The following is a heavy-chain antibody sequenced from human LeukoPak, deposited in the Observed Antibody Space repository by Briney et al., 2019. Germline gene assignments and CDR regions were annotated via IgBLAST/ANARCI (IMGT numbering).Heavy chain of an antibody. J-gene: IGHJ4*02. Sequence: GGSLRLSCAASGITFSNYAMSWVRQAPGKGPEWVSHISSGGNTEYYADSVRGRFTMSRDNAKNLVYLQMNSLRDEDTAVYYCARDTVNGPFVISLDYWGQGALVTVSS. CDR3: ARDTVNGPFVISLDY. CDR1: GITFSNYA. D-gene: IGHD2-8*01. CDR2: ISSGGNTE. V-gene: IGHV3-48*02.